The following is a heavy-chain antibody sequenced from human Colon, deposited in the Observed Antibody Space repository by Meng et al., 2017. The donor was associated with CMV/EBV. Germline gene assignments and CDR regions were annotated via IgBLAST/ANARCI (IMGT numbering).Heavy chain of an antibody. CDR3: ARDYWALDVSHFDT. CDR1: GFNFNSYG. Sequence: GGSLRLSCAASGFNFNSYGMHWVRQAPGKGLEWVAFVSSDGINMYYVDSVKGRFTISRDNSKSTLYLQMNSLRTEDTAVYYCARDYWALDVSHFDTWGQGVLVTVSS. CDR2: VSSDGINM. D-gene: IGHD3-9*01. V-gene: IGHV3-30*03. J-gene: IGHJ5*02.